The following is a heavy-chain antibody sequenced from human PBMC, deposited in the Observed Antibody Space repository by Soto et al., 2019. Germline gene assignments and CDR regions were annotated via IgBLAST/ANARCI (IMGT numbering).Heavy chain of an antibody. CDR2: ISGGGDTT. D-gene: IGHD3-10*01. J-gene: IGHJ4*02. CDR3: AKGRGGSGSLTPRVDF. CDR1: GFTFNNYA. Sequence: EVQLLESGGGLVQPGGSLRLSCAASGFTFNNYAMTWVRQAPGKRLEWVSAISGGGDTTSYADSVKGRFTVSRDGSKNTLYLQMSSLRAEDTAIYYCAKGRGGSGSLTPRVDFWGQGTLVTVSS. V-gene: IGHV3-23*01.